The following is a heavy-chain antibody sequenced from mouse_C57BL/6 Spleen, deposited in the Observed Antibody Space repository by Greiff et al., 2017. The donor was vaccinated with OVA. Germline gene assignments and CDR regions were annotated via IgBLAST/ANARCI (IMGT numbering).Heavy chain of an antibody. CDR3: TRSDYYSSRDY. CDR2: IDPETGGT. J-gene: IGHJ4*01. D-gene: IGHD1-1*01. V-gene: IGHV1-15*01. CDR1: GYTFTDYE. Sequence: VQLQQSGAELVRPGASVTLSCKASGYTFTDYEMHWVKQTPVHGLEWIGAIDPETGGTAYNQKFKGKAILTADKSSSTAYMELRSLTSEDSAVYYCTRSDYYSSRDYWGQGTSVTVSS.